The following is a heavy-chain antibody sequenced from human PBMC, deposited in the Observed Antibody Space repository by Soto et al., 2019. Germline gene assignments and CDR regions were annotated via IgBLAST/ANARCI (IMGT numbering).Heavy chain of an antibody. CDR1: GGSISSGGYY. Sequence: SETLSLTCTVPGGSISSGGYYWSWIRQHPGKGLEWIGYIYYSGSTYYNPSLKSRVTISVDTSKNQFSLKLSSVTAADTAVYYCARVSGTGYYGTDVWGQGTTVTVSS. CDR3: ARVSGTGYYGTDV. J-gene: IGHJ6*02. D-gene: IGHD1-1*01. CDR2: IYYSGST. V-gene: IGHV4-31*03.